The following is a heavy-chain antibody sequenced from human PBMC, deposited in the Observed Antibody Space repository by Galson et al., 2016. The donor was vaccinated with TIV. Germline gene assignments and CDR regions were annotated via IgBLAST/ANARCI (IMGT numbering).Heavy chain of an antibody. D-gene: IGHD3-9*01. CDR1: GFTFDDYA. CDR3: AKDTGSLPRNWFDP. J-gene: IGHJ5*02. CDR2: ISGSGGTT. Sequence: SLRLSCAASGFTFDDYAMHWVRQAPGKGLEWVSGISGSGGTTFYADSVKGRFSISRDNSKNTVYLQMNSLRAEDTAVYYCAKDTGSLPRNWFDPWGQGPLVTVSS. V-gene: IGHV3-23*01.